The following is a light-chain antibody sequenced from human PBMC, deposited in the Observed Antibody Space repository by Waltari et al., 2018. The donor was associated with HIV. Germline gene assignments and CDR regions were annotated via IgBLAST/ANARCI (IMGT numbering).Light chain of an antibody. J-gene: IGKJ2*01. CDR3: LQDYIFPYT. V-gene: IGKV1-6*01. Sequence: AIQMSQSPPSLSASVGDRVTITCRASQGIGNDLSWYQQRPGKAPTLLIYAASILQTVVSSRFSCSGSVTDFFLTISSLQPEHSATYYCLQDYIFPYTFGPGTKLDIK. CDR1: QGIGND. CDR2: AAS.